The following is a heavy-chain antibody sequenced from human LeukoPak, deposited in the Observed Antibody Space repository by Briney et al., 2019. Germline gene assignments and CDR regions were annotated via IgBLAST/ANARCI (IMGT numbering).Heavy chain of an antibody. Sequence: GGSLRLSCAASGFTFSSYAMHWVRQAPGKGLEWVAVISYDGSNKYYADSVKGRFTISRDNSKNTLYLQMNSLRAEDTAVYYCARDDYNPIPFDYWGQGTLVTVSS. CDR2: ISYDGSNK. V-gene: IGHV3-30*04. D-gene: IGHD4-11*01. J-gene: IGHJ4*02. CDR1: GFTFSSYA. CDR3: ARDDYNPIPFDY.